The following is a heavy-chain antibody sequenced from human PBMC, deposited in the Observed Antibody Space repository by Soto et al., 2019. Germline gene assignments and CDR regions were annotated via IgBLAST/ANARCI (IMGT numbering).Heavy chain of an antibody. CDR1: GFTFSSNW. Sequence: GGSLRLSCVGSGFTFSSNWMTWVRHAPGKGLEWVGNIRQDGSEKNYVDSVKGRFTISRDNAKNSLYLQMNSLRAEDTAVYYRAVEIVVARGASYFAYWGPGTLVTVSS. CDR3: AVEIVVARGASYFAY. CDR2: IRQDGSEK. D-gene: IGHD2-2*01. J-gene: IGHJ4*02. V-gene: IGHV3-7*04.